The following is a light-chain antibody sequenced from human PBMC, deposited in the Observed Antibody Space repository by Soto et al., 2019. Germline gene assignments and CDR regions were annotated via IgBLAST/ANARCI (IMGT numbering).Light chain of an antibody. CDR1: QSVSSN. Sequence: EVVMTQSPGMLSVSPGERATLSCRASQSVSSNLAWYQQRPGQAPRLLIHGASTRATGVPARFSGSGSGTDFTLTITRLEPEDFAVFYCQQYGSSEIIFGQGTRLEIK. CDR2: GAS. J-gene: IGKJ5*01. CDR3: QQYGSSEII. V-gene: IGKV3-15*01.